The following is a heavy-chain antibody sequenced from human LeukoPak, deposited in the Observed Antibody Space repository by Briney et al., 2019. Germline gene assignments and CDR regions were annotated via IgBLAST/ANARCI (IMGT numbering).Heavy chain of an antibody. CDR1: GFTLSNYG. CDR2: ISYDGSEN. V-gene: IGHV3-30*18. CDR3: AKDRYSSSWYYFDY. Sequence: PGRSLRLSCAASGFTLSNYGMHWVRQAPGKGLEWVAVISYDGSENYYADSVKGRFTTSRDKSKNTLYLQMNSLRAEDTAVYYCAKDRYSSSWYYFDYWGQGTLVTVSS. J-gene: IGHJ4*02. D-gene: IGHD6-13*01.